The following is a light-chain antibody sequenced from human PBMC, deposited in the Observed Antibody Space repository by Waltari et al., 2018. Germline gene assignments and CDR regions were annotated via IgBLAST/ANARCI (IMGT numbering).Light chain of an antibody. Sequence: QSVLTQPPSVSEAPRQRVTISCSGSSSNIGNNAVNWYQQLPGKAPKLLIYYDDRLPSGVSDRFSGSNSGTSASLASSGLQSEDEADYYCAAWDDSLNGLVFGGGTKLTVL. J-gene: IGLJ2*01. CDR3: AAWDDSLNGLV. V-gene: IGLV1-36*01. CDR1: SSNIGNNA. CDR2: YDD.